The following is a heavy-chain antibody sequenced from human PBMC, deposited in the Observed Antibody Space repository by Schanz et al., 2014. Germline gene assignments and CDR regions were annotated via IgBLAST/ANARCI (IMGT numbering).Heavy chain of an antibody. CDR2: ISYDGNTK. CDR1: GFTFNSYA. V-gene: IGHV3-30-3*01. Sequence: VKLVESGGGLVQPGGSLRLSCAASGFTFNSYAFHWVRQAPGKGLEWVALISYDGNTKYYADSVKGRFTISRDNSKNTLYLQMNSLRADDTAVYYCARDQSPYTNSSDVRYFDYWGQGSLVTVSS. D-gene: IGHD6-6*01. J-gene: IGHJ4*02. CDR3: ARDQSPYTNSSDVRYFDY.